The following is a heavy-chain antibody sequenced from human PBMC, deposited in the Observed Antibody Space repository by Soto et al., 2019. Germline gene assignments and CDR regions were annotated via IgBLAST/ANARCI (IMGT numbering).Heavy chain of an antibody. CDR2: IFPGDSDT. Sequence: GESLKISCKGSGYSFTTYWIGWVRQMPGKGLEWMGIIFPGDSDTRYSPSFQGQVTISADKSISTAYLQWSSLKASDTAMYYCARSLLRYVDWCNLFDPWGQGSLVTVSS. V-gene: IGHV5-51*01. D-gene: IGHD3-9*01. CDR1: GYSFTTYW. J-gene: IGHJ5*02. CDR3: ARSLLRYVDWCNLFDP.